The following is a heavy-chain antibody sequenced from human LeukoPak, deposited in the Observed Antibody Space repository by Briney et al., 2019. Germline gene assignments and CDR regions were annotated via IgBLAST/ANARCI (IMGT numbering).Heavy chain of an antibody. D-gene: IGHD2-21*02. Sequence: GRSLRLSCAAPGFTFSSYGMHWVRQAPGKGLEWVAVIWYDGSNKYYADSVKGRFTISRDNSKNTLYLQMNSLRAEDTAVYYCARDDLAYCGGDCFPGFDYWGQGTLVTVSS. CDR1: GFTFSSYG. V-gene: IGHV3-33*01. CDR2: IWYDGSNK. CDR3: ARDDLAYCGGDCFPGFDY. J-gene: IGHJ4*02.